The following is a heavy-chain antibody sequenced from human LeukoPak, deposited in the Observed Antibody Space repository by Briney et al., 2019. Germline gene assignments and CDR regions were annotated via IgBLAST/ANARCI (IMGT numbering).Heavy chain of an antibody. CDR3: ARDSTYYYGSGSYPPFDP. D-gene: IGHD3-10*01. V-gene: IGHV3-33*01. CDR1: GFTYSSYG. Sequence: PGGALRLSCVASGFTYSSYGMQWVRQAPGKVLEWVALIWYDGSNENYVDSVKGRFTISRDNAKNSLYLQMNSLRAEDTAVYYCARDSTYYYGSGSYPPFDPWGQGTLVTVSS. CDR2: IWYDGSNE. J-gene: IGHJ5*02.